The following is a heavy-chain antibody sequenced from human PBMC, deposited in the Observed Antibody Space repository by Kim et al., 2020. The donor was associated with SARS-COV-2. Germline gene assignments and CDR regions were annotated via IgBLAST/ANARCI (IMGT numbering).Heavy chain of an antibody. CDR3: AKVTSGSSGWFEYFQR. Sequence: GGSLRLSCAASGFTFNSYAMSWVRQAPGKGLEWVSGIRQSGGNKEYADSVKGRFSISRDNSKNTLYLQMNRLRAEDTAVYYCAKVTSGSSGWFEYFQRWGQGTLVTVSS. J-gene: IGHJ1*01. V-gene: IGHV3-23*01. D-gene: IGHD6-19*01. CDR1: GFTFNSYA. CDR2: IRQSGGNK.